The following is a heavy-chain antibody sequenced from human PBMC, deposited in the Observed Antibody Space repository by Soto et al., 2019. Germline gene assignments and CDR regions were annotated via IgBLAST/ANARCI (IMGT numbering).Heavy chain of an antibody. V-gene: IGHV6-1*01. J-gene: IGHJ6*02. Sequence: QTLSLTCAISGDSVSSNSAAWNWIRQSPSRGLEWLGRTYYRSKWYNDYAVSVKGRITINPDTSKNQFSLQLNSVTPEDTAVYYCATNKQLGTSYYYYGMDVWGQGTTVTVSS. CDR1: GDSVSSNSAA. D-gene: IGHD6-13*01. CDR3: ATNKQLGTSYYYYGMDV. CDR2: TYYRSKWYN.